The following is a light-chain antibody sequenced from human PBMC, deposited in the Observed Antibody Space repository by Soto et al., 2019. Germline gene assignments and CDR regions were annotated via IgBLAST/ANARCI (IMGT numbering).Light chain of an antibody. CDR3: LQYNDLPFN. CDR1: QSVSSK. J-gene: IGKJ2*01. V-gene: IGKV3-15*01. Sequence: EIVMTQSPATLSVSPGEGATLSCKASQSVSSKLASYQQKPGQAPRVLIYGAFTRATGIPARFSGSGSGTEFTHTISSLQSEDCSVYYCLQYNDLPFNFGHGTKLEIQ. CDR2: GAF.